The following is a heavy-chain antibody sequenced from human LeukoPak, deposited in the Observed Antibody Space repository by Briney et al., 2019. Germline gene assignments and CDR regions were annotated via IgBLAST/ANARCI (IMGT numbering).Heavy chain of an antibody. D-gene: IGHD6-19*01. J-gene: IGHJ3*01. CDR1: GFTLPRSP. Sequence: PGGSQRLSCAASGFTLPRSPMSGLRQAPGKGLEWVANIKQDGSEKYYVDSVKGRFTVSRDNANNSLYLQLNSLRAEDTAVYSATKLGSGWCKYPFDFCGQGTMVTVSS. CDR3: TKLGSGWCKYPFDF. V-gene: IGHV3-7*02. CDR2: IKQDGSEK.